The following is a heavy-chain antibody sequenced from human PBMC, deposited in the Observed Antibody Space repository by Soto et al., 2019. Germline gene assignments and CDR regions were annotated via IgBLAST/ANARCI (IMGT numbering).Heavy chain of an antibody. J-gene: IGHJ4*02. D-gene: IGHD3-22*01. V-gene: IGHV4-30-4*01. Sequence: SETLSLTCTVSGGSISSGDYYWSWIRQPPGKGLEWIGYIYYSGSTYYNPSLKSRVTISVDTSKNQFSLKLSSVTAADTAVYYCARTATYSDCSGYRDYCGQGPLVTVCS. CDR2: IYYSGST. CDR1: GGSISSGDYY. CDR3: ARTATYSDCSGYRDY.